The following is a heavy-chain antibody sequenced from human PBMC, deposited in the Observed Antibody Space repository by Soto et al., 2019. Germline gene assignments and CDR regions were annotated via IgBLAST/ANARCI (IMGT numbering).Heavy chain of an antibody. J-gene: IGHJ6*02. CDR1: GFTFSDYY. CDR2: ISSSTLAT. D-gene: IGHD3-10*01. Sequence: QEQLVESGGGLVKPGGSLRLSCATSGFTFSDYYMSWIRQAPGKGLEWLSSISSSTLATNYADSVKGRFTISRDNAKNSLYLQMNSLRDEDTAMYCCARDRLHYSGSGRNFYYGMDVWGQGTTVTVSS. CDR3: ARDRLHYSGSGRNFYYGMDV. V-gene: IGHV3-11*05.